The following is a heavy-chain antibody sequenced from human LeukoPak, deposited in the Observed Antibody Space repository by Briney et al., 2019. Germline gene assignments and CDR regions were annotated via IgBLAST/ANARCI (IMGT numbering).Heavy chain of an antibody. Sequence: SGTLSLTCTVSGGSLSSYYWSWLRQPPGKGLEWVGCIYYSGRTNYNPSLMSGGTISLDETKKQISFMLRNVLAEDTALCYCARGAEAVQIYYYGMGVWGQGTPVNGSS. J-gene: IGHJ6*02. V-gene: IGHV4-59*01. D-gene: IGHD6-19*01. CDR3: ARGAEAVQIYYYGMGV. CDR2: IYYSGRT. CDR1: GGSLSSYY.